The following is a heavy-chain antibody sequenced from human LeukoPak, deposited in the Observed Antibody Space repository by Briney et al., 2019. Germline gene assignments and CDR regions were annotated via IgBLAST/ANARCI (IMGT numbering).Heavy chain of an antibody. CDR1: GGTFSSYG. Sequence: ASVKVSCKASGGTFSSYGISWVRQAPGQGLELMGGISPIFGTANYAQKFQGRVTITADESTSTAYMELSSLRSEDTAVYYCARLDEYSSSSRYYGMDVWGQGTTVTVSS. D-gene: IGHD6-6*01. CDR2: ISPIFGTA. V-gene: IGHV1-69*01. CDR3: ARLDEYSSSSRYYGMDV. J-gene: IGHJ6*02.